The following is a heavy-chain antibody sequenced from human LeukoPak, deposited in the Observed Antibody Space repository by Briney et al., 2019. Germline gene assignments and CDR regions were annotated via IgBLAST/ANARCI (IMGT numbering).Heavy chain of an antibody. Sequence: ASVKVSCKASGYTFTSYYMHWVRQAPGQGLEGMGIINPSGGSTSDAQKFQGTVTMTTDMSTSTVYMELSSLRSEDTAVYYCARVRGSYGSESLDYWGQGTLVTVSS. J-gene: IGHJ4*02. CDR1: GYTFTSYY. V-gene: IGHV1-46*01. CDR2: INPSGGST. D-gene: IGHD1-26*01. CDR3: ARVRGSYGSESLDY.